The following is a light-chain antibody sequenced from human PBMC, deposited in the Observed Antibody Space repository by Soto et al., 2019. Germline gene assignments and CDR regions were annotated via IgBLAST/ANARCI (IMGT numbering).Light chain of an antibody. CDR2: VTS. V-gene: IGKV3-20*01. CDR3: QYYCSSPSV. Sequence: EIVLTQSPGTLSLSPGERATLSCRASQSLGSSFLAWYQQKPGPAPRLLIFVTSRRATGVPDRFSGSGSGTDFTLTISRLEPEDFAVYFCQYYCSSPSVFCQGTRLESK. CDR1: QSLGSSF. J-gene: IGKJ5*01.